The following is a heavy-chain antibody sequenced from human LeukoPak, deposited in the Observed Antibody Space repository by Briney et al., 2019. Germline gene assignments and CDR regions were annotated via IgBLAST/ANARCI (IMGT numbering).Heavy chain of an antibody. CDR2: IYSGGST. V-gene: IGHV3-53*01. D-gene: IGHD3-10*01. CDR1: GFTFSTYS. Sequence: GGSLRLSCAASGFTFSTYSMSWVRQAPGKGLEWVSVIYSGGSTYYADSVKGRFTISRDNSKNTLYLQVNSLRAEDTAVYFCARVIRDLGRPEYFQHWGQGTLVTVSS. J-gene: IGHJ1*01. CDR3: ARVIRDLGRPEYFQH.